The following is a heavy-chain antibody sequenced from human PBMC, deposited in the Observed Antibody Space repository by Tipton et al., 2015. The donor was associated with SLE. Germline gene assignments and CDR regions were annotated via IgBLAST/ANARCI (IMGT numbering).Heavy chain of an antibody. CDR2: IIPVISIT. D-gene: IGHD4-17*01. CDR1: GGTFNSFG. V-gene: IGHV1-69*04. J-gene: IGHJ6*02. CDR3: ASRATVTSFYYGLDV. Sequence: QSGAEVKKTGSSVKVSCKASGGTFNSFGISWVRQAPGQGLEWMGTIIPVISITNYAQKFQGRVTVTTDESTSAAYMELSGLRSEDTAVYYCASRATVTSFYYGLDVWGQGTTVTVSS.